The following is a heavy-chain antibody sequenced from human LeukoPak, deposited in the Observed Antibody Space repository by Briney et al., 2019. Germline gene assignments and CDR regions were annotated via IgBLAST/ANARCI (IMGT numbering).Heavy chain of an antibody. CDR3: ARMTTYCGGDCSHLDY. CDR2: ISSSGSTI. CDR1: GFTFSSYE. V-gene: IGHV3-48*03. J-gene: IGHJ4*02. Sequence: GGSLRLSCAASGFTFSSYEMNWVRQAPGKGLEWVSYISSSGSTIYYADSVKGRFTISRDNAKNSLYLQMNSLRAEDTAVYYCARMTTYCGGDCSHLDYWGQGTLVTVSS. D-gene: IGHD2-21*02.